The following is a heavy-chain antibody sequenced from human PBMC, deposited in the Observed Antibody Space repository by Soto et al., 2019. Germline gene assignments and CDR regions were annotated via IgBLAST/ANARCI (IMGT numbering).Heavy chain of an antibody. CDR2: ISSSSSYI. Sequence: GGSLRLSCAASGFTFSGYSMNWVRQAPGKGLEWVSSISSSSSYIYYADSVKGRFTISRDNAKNSLYLQMNSLRAEDTAVYYCARDLSYYDSSGYYAFFDYWGQGTLVTVSS. CDR3: ARDLSYYDSSGYYAFFDY. V-gene: IGHV3-21*01. CDR1: GFTFSGYS. J-gene: IGHJ4*02. D-gene: IGHD3-22*01.